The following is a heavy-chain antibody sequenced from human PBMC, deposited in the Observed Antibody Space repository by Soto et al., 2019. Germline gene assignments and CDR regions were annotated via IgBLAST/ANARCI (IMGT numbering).Heavy chain of an antibody. CDR1: GFSFYDSD. CDR3: ARNHSSDATGYDYFDS. J-gene: IGHJ4*02. D-gene: IGHD3-3*01. Sequence: EVQLVESGGGLVEPGGSLRLSCTGSGFSFYDSDMTWVRQAPGKGLEWVSSISSGGSFMFYAESFKGRFTISRNNAKNSLFLQMNSLRVEDTSIYYCARNHSSDATGYDYFDSWGQGPLVTVSS. V-gene: IGHV3-21*01. CDR2: ISSGGSFM.